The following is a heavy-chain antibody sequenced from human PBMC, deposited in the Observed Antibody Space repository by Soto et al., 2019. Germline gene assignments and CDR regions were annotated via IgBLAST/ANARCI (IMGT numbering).Heavy chain of an antibody. CDR2: VYSGGAT. CDR1: GFTVSSNY. Sequence: PGGSLRLSCATFGFTVSSNYMTWVRLAPGKGLEWVSLVYSGGATHYAASVKGRFTISTHSSQNTLFLQMNSLRTEDTATYYCVRGRYGSEIHWGKGTKVTVSS. J-gene: IGHJ4*02. V-gene: IGHV3-53*04. D-gene: IGHD3-10*01. CDR3: VRGRYGSEIH.